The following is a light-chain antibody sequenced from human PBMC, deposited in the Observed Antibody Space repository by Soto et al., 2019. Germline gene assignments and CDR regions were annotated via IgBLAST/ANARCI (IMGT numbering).Light chain of an antibody. CDR2: GAS. CDR1: QSVSSTY. V-gene: IGKV3-20*01. J-gene: IGKJ5*01. Sequence: EMAYTQSPGTPSLSPGGTGALSWGASQSVSSTYLGWYQQKPGQAPRLLIYGASTRATGIPARFSGSGSGTDFTLTISRLEPEDSAVYHCQHYGDAARTFGQGTRLEIK. CDR3: QHYGDAART.